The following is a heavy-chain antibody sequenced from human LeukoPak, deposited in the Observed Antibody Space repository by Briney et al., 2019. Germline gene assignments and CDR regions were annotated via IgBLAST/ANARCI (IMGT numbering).Heavy chain of an antibody. J-gene: IGHJ4*02. V-gene: IGHV3-30*18. CDR2: ISYDGSNK. CDR1: GFTFSSYG. CDR3: AKDLLWLPDY. Sequence: PGRSLRLSCAASGFTFSSYGMHWVRQAPGKGLEWVAVISYDGSNKYYADSVKGRFTISRDNSKNTLYLQMNSLRAEDTAAYYCAKDLLWLPDYWGQGTLVTVSS. D-gene: IGHD2/OR15-2a*01.